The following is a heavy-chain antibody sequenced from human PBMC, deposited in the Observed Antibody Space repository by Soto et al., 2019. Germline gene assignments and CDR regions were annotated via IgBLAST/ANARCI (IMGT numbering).Heavy chain of an antibody. CDR1: GDSISRYY. Sequence: SETLSLTCTVSGDSISRYYWSWIRQPPGKGLEWIGYIYYSGSTNYNPSLKIRVTISVDTSRNHFSLKLSPVTAADTAVYYCARRRTITIFGVVTSDPYYYMDVWGKGTTVTVSS. V-gene: IGHV4-59*01. CDR3: ARRRTITIFGVVTSDPYYYMDV. CDR2: IYYSGST. J-gene: IGHJ6*03. D-gene: IGHD3-3*01.